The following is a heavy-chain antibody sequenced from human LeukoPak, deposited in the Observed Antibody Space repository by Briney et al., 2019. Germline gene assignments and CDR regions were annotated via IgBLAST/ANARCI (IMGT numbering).Heavy chain of an antibody. J-gene: IGHJ4*02. V-gene: IGHV3-20*04. CDR2: INANGAST. CDR3: ASGGIYYGAAFDF. Sequence: GGSLRLSCAASGFSFDDYGMNWVRQAPGKGLEWVCRINANGASTAYADSLKGRFTISRDNAKNSLYLQMNSLRAEDTALYYCASGGIYYGAAFDFWGQGTLVTVSS. CDR1: GFSFDDYG. D-gene: IGHD1-26*01.